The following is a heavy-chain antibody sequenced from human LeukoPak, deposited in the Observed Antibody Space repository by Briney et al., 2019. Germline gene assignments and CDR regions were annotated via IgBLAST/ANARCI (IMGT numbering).Heavy chain of an antibody. J-gene: IGHJ4*02. CDR2: ISAYNGNT. CDR3: ARVRGIAAAGTCDY. Sequence: GASVKVSCKASGYSFTSYGISWVRQAPGQGLEWMGWISAYNGNTNYAQKLQGRVTMTTDTSTSTAYMELRSLRSDDTAVYYCARVRGIAAAGTCDYWGQGTLVTVSS. V-gene: IGHV1-18*01. CDR1: GYSFTSYG. D-gene: IGHD6-13*01.